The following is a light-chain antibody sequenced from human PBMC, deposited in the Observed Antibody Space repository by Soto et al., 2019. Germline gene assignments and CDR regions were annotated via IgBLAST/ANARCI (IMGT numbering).Light chain of an antibody. J-gene: IGKJ1*01. V-gene: IGKV3-20*01. CDR3: QQYFGSSWT. CDR1: QSIDNRY. CDR2: ATS. Sequence: EIVLTQSPGTLPSSPGVRATLSCMARQSIDNRYLAWYQHKPGQAPRLRIYATSSRATGIPDRFGGSGSGTDFTLTINRLEPEDFAVYYCQQYFGSSWTFGQGTKVDIK.